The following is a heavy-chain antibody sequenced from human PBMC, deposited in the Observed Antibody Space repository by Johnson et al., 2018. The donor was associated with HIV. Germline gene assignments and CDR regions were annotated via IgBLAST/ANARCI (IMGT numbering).Heavy chain of an antibody. Sequence: VQLVESGGGLVQPGGSLRLSCAASGFTFSSYWMSWVRQTAGKGLEWVSGIGISGNTNYPGSVKGRFTISRENVKNFVYLQMNSLRVEDTAVYYCAREHFCGGDCYLDAFDIWGQGTMVTVSS. D-gene: IGHD2-21*02. CDR2: IGISGNT. V-gene: IGHV3-13*01. CDR3: AREHFCGGDCYLDAFDI. CDR1: GFTFSSYW. J-gene: IGHJ3*02.